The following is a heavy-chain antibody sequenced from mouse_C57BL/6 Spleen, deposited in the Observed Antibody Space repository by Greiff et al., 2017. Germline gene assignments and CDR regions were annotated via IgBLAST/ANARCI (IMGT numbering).Heavy chain of an antibody. CDR2: IHPNSGST. V-gene: IGHV1-64*01. CDR3: ARERPIDYYGSRYAMDD. CDR1: GYTLTSYW. D-gene: IGHD1-1*01. J-gene: IGHJ4*01. Sequence: VQLQQPGAELVKPGASVKLSCKASGYTLTSYWMHWVKQRPGQGLEWIGMIHPNSGSTNYNEKFKSKATLTVDKSSSTAYMQLSSLTSEDSAVYYCARERPIDYYGSRYAMDDWGQGTSVTVSS.